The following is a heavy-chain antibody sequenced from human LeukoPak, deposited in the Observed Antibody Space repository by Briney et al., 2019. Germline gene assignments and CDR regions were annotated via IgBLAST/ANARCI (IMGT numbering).Heavy chain of an antibody. J-gene: IGHJ4*02. CDR3: GRVLVGSAVTDY. V-gene: IGHV3-21*01. CDR1: GFTFGNYA. D-gene: IGHD6-13*01. Sequence: PGGSLRLSCAASGFTFGNYAMNWVRQAPGKGLEWVSSISSSSGYIYYTDSVKGRFTISRDNAKNSLYLRMNSLRAEDTAVYYCGRVLVGSAVTDYWGQGTLVTVSS. CDR2: ISSSSGYI.